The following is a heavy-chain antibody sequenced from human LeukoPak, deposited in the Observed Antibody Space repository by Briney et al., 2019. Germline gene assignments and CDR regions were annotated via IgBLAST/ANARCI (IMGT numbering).Heavy chain of an antibody. J-gene: IGHJ6*02. V-gene: IGHV3-33*01. D-gene: IGHD3-10*01. CDR1: GFTFSSYG. CDR2: IWYDGNNK. CDR3: ARVHYSGSGSYYPYYHYGMDV. Sequence: GSLRLSCAASGFTFSSYGMHWVRQAPGKGLEWVAVIWYDGNNKYYADSVKGRLTISRDNSKNTLYLQMNSLRAEDTAVYYCARVHYSGSGSYYPYYHYGMDVWGQGTTVTVSS.